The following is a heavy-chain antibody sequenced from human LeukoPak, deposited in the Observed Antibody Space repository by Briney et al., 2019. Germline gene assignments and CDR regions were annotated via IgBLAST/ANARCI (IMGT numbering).Heavy chain of an antibody. D-gene: IGHD3-22*01. CDR3: ARVSAYYYDSSGYSNFDY. Sequence: PGGSLRLSCAASGFIFRNFGMTWVRQVPGKGLEWVSTISDSGVTTHYADSVKGRFTISRDNSKNTLYLQMNSLRAEDTAVYYCARVSAYYYDSSGYSNFDYWGQGTLVTVSS. CDR2: ISDSGVTT. J-gene: IGHJ4*02. CDR1: GFIFRNFG. V-gene: IGHV3-23*01.